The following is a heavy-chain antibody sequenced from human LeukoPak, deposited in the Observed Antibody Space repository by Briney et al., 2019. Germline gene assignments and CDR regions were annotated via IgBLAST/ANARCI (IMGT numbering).Heavy chain of an antibody. CDR3: AASTDILTGYFWFDP. V-gene: IGHV3-9*01. Sequence: PGRSLRLSCAASGFTFDDYAMHWVRQAPGKGLEWVSGISWNSGSIGYADSVKGRFTISRDNAKNSLYLQMNSLRAEDTALCYCAASTDILTGYFWFDPWGQGTLVTVSS. CDR2: ISWNSGSI. D-gene: IGHD3-9*01. CDR1: GFTFDDYA. J-gene: IGHJ5*02.